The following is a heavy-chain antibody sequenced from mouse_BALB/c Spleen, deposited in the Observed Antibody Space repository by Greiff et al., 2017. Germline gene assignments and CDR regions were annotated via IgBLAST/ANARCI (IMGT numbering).Heavy chain of an antibody. CDR1: GFSLTSYG. Sequence: VQLQESGPGLVAPSQSLSITCTVSGFSLTSYGVHWVRQPPGKGLGWLGVIWAGGSTNYNSALMSRLSISKDNSKSQVFLKMNSLQTDDTAMYYCARDRDDGYYYWFAYWGQGTLVTVSA. D-gene: IGHD2-3*01. CDR2: IWAGGST. CDR3: ARDRDDGYYYWFAY. V-gene: IGHV2-9*02. J-gene: IGHJ3*01.